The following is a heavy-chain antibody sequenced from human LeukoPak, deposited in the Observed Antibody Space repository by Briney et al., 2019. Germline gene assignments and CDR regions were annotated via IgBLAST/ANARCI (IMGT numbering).Heavy chain of an antibody. CDR1: GFNFSSYA. J-gene: IGHJ4*02. D-gene: IGHD1-26*01. Sequence: GGSLRLSCAASGFNFSSYAMSWVRQAPGKGLAWVSGIRDSGGTIYYADSVKGRSTISRDNSKNTLYLQMNSLRAEDTAVYYCAKKLSGSYKAFDYWGQGTPVTVSS. CDR3: AKKLSGSYKAFDY. V-gene: IGHV3-23*01. CDR2: IRDSGGTI.